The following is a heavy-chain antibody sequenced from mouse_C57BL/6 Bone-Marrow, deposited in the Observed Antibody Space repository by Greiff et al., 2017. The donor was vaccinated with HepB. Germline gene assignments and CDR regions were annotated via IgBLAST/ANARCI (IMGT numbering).Heavy chain of an antibody. Sequence: EVKLMESGGGLVKPGGSLKLSCAASGFTFSSYAMSWVRQTPEKRLEWVATISDGGSYTYYPDNVKGRFTISRDNAKNNLYLQMSHLKSEDTAMYYCARGGCYAMDYWGQGTSVTVSS. CDR2: ISDGGSYT. J-gene: IGHJ4*01. CDR1: GFTFSSYA. V-gene: IGHV5-4*03. CDR3: ARGGCYAMDY.